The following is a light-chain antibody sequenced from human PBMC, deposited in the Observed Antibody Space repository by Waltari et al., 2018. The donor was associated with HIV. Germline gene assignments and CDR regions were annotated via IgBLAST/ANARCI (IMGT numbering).Light chain of an antibody. CDR1: QGVLHGNGYNF. V-gene: IGKV2-28*01. CDR3: MQAPERT. J-gene: IGKJ1*01. CDR2: LGS. Sequence: DIVLVQSPLSLSVGVGAPASIPGRFSQGVLHGNGYNFLDWYVQKPGQSPQLLIYLGSSRASGVPDRFSGSGSGTDFTLKISRVEAEDVGVYYCMQAPERTFGQGTKVEIK.